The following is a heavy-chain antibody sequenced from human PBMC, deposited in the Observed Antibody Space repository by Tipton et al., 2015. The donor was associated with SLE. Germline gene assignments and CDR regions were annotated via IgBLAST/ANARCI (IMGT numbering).Heavy chain of an antibody. Sequence: TLSLTCAVSSGSITRNYWAWIRQPPGKGLEWIGSIHQSGSAYYSPSLKSRLTMSVDRSKNEFSLNLNYVTAADTATYYCSRRSGDYSAGYFDVWGQGKLVTVSS. CDR2: IHQSGSA. CDR3: SRRSGDYSAGYFDV. D-gene: IGHD4-17*01. J-gene: IGHJ4*02. V-gene: IGHV4-38-2*01. CDR1: SGSITRNY.